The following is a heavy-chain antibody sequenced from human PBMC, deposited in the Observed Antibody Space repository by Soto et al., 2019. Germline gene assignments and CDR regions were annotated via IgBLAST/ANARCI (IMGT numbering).Heavy chain of an antibody. V-gene: IGHV5-51*01. J-gene: IGHJ4*02. CDR1: GYSFTSYW. CDR3: ARLSMVRGVIIEGGIDY. D-gene: IGHD3-10*01. Sequence: GESLKISCKGSGYSFTSYWIGWVRQMPGKGLEWMGIIYPGDSDTRYSPSFQGQVTISADKSIGTAYLQWSSLKASDTAMYYCARLSMVRGVIIEGGIDYWGQGTLVTVSS. CDR2: IYPGDSDT.